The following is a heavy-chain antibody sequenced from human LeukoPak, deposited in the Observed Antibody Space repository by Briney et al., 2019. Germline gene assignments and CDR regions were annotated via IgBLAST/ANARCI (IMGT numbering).Heavy chain of an antibody. D-gene: IGHD6-6*01. CDR3: AKDPRSSIAARSSYFDY. Sequence: PGGSLRLSCAASGFTFSSYGMHWVRQAPGKGLEWVAFIRYDGSNKYYADSVKDRFTISRDNSKNTLYLLMNSLRAEDTAVYYCAKDPRSSIAARSSYFDYWGQGTLVTVSS. J-gene: IGHJ4*02. CDR2: IRYDGSNK. CDR1: GFTFSSYG. V-gene: IGHV3-30*02.